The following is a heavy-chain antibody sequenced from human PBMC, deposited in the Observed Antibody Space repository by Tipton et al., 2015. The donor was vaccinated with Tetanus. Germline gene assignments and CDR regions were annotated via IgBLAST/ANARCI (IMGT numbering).Heavy chain of an antibody. V-gene: IGHV3-33*01. Sequence: SLRLSCAASGFTFSSNAMHWVRRAPGKGLEWVAVIWFDGSQEKYADSVKGRFTISRDNSNSTLYLHMNSLRAGDTATYYCARDSSQGLIDFWSGFHDQIDYWGHGTLVTVSS. J-gene: IGHJ4*01. D-gene: IGHD3-3*01. CDR3: ARDSSQGLIDFWSGFHDQIDY. CDR2: IWFDGSQE. CDR1: GFTFSSNA.